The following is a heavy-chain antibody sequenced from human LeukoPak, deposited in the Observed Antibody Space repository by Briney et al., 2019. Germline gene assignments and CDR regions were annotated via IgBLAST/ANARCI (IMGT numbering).Heavy chain of an antibody. CDR2: INPNSGGT. J-gene: IGHJ5*02. V-gene: IGHV1-2*02. CDR3: ARADRLHGGPYLIGP. D-gene: IGHD2-21*01. Sequence: ASVKVSCKTSGYSFTDYYMHWVRQAPGQGLEWMGWINPNSGGTSSAQKFQGRVTMTRDTSITTVYMEVNWLTSDDTAIYYCARADRLHGGPYLIGPWGQGTLVTVSS. CDR1: GYSFTDYY.